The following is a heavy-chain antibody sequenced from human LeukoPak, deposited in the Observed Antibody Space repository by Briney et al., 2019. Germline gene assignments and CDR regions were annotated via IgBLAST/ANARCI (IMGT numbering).Heavy chain of an antibody. CDR3: VKPPRENSGYDWGY. V-gene: IGHV3-64D*06. D-gene: IGHD5-12*01. CDR1: GFTFSSYA. CDR2: ISSNGGST. Sequence: GGSLRLSCSASGFTFSSYAMHWVRQAPGKGLEYVSAISSNGGSTYYADSVKGRFTISRDNSKNTLYLQMSSLRAEDTAVYYCVKPPRENSGYDWGYWGQGTLVTVSS. J-gene: IGHJ4*02.